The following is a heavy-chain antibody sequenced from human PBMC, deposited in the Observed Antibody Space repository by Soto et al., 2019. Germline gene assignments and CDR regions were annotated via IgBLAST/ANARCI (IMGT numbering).Heavy chain of an antibody. D-gene: IGHD3-22*01. J-gene: IGHJ4*02. Sequence: SETLSLTCTFSGCSISSYYWSWIRQPPGKGLEWIGYIYYSGSTNYNPSLKSRVTISVDTSKNQFSLKLSSVTAADTAVYYCARGQGSMIVNLYYFDYWGQGTLVTVSS. CDR2: IYYSGST. CDR1: GCSISSYY. V-gene: IGHV4-59*01. CDR3: ARGQGSMIVNLYYFDY.